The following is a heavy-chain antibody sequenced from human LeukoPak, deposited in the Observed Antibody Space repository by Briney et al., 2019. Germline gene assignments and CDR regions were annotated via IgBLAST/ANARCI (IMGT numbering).Heavy chain of an antibody. V-gene: IGHV4-34*01. D-gene: IGHD3-3*01. CDR2: INHSGST. CDR1: GGSFSGYY. CDR3: ARGRITIFGVVPPLDY. Sequence: SETLSLTCAVYGGSFSGYYWSWIRQPPGKGLEWIGEINHSGSTNYNPSLKSRVTISVDTSKNQFSLKLSSVTAADTAVYYCARGRITIFGVVPPLDYWGQGTLVTVSS. J-gene: IGHJ4*02.